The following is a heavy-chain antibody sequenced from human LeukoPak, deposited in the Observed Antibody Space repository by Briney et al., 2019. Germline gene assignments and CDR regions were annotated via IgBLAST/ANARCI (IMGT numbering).Heavy chain of an antibody. Sequence: GASVKVSRKASVYTFTCYGFYWVRQAPGQGLEWVGWIYAYNGNTNYAQKLQGRVTTTTGTSTSTAYRGLRSLRSDDTAVYYCAREGLGSGCYEAYYWGQGTLVTVSS. CDR1: VYTFTCYG. CDR3: AREGLGSGCYEAYY. CDR2: IYAYNGNT. V-gene: IGHV1-18*01. J-gene: IGHJ4*02. D-gene: IGHD6-19*01.